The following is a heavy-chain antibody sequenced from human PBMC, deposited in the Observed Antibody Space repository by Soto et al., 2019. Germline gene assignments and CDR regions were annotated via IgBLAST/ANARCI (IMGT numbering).Heavy chain of an antibody. CDR3: AVGGYLFGAPKLTDY. CDR2: INAGNGNT. V-gene: IGHV1-3*01. Sequence: WASVKVSCKASGYTFTSYAMHWVRQAPGQRLEWMGWINAGNGNTKYSQKFQGRVTITRDTSASTAYMELSSLRSEDTAVYYCAVGGYLFGAPKLTDYWGQGTLVTVSS. CDR1: GYTFTSYA. J-gene: IGHJ4*02. D-gene: IGHD5-12*01.